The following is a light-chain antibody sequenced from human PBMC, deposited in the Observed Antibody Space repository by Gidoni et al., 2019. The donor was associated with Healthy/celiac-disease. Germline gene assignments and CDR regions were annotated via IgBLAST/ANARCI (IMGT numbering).Light chain of an antibody. V-gene: IGKV4-1*01. J-gene: IGKJ5*01. Sequence: DIVMTQSPDSLAVSLGERATINCKSSQSVLYSSNNKNYLAWYQQKPGQPPKLLIYWASTRESGVPDRFSGSGSGTDFTLTISSLQAEDVAVYYCQQDYSTHTFGQXTRLEIK. CDR2: WAS. CDR3: QQDYSTHT. CDR1: QSVLYSSNNKNY.